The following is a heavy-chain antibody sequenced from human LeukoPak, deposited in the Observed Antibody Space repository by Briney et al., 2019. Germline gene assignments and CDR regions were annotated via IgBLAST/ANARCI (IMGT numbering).Heavy chain of an antibody. J-gene: IGHJ6*03. CDR1: GFTFVTIA. Sequence: PGGSLRLSCAASGFTFVTIAMGRVRQAPGKGLEWVSTISGSGGGTYYADSVKGRFTISRDNSKNTLYLQMNSLRAEDTAVYYCAKHKGAGSRYSYSMDVWGKGARSPSP. CDR2: ISGSGGGT. CDR3: AKHKGAGSRYSYSMDV. V-gene: IGHV3-23*01. D-gene: IGHD6-13*01.